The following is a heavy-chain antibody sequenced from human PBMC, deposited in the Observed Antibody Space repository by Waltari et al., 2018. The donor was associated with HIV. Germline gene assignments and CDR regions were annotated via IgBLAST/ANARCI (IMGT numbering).Heavy chain of an antibody. CDR3: ARESGSYAYDY. D-gene: IGHD5-18*01. CDR1: GFTVSSNY. Sequence: EVQLVESGGGLIQPGGSLRLSCVASGFTVSSNYMTWVRQAPGKGLEWVSVIYSGGGTYYSDSVKGRFTISRDNSKNTLYLQMNSLRAEDTAVYYCARESGSYAYDYWGQGTLVTVSS. J-gene: IGHJ4*02. V-gene: IGHV3-53*01. CDR2: IYSGGGT.